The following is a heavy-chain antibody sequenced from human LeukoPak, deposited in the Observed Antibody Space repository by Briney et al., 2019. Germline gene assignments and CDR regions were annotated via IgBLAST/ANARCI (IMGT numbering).Heavy chain of an antibody. Sequence: ASVKASCKASGYTFTGYYMHWVRQAPGQGLEWMGWINPNSGGTNYAQKFQGRLTMTRDTSISTAYMELSSLSSDDTAVYYCARGGYCSGAACYHLHDFWGQGTLVTVSS. J-gene: IGHJ4*02. CDR3: ARGGYCSGAACYHLHDF. V-gene: IGHV1-2*02. CDR2: INPNSGGT. D-gene: IGHD2-15*01. CDR1: GYTFTGYY.